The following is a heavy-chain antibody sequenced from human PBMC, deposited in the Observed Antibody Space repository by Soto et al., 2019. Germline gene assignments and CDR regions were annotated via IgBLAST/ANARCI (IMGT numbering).Heavy chain of an antibody. Sequence: QVQLVESGGGVVQPGRSLRLSCAASGFTFSSYGMHWVRQAPGKGLEWVAVIWYDGSNKYYADSVKGRFTISRDNSKNTLYLQMNSLRAEDTAVYYCARDSIAVAVHFDYWGQGTLVTVSS. CDR3: ARDSIAVAVHFDY. V-gene: IGHV3-33*01. CDR1: GFTFSSYG. D-gene: IGHD6-19*01. J-gene: IGHJ4*02. CDR2: IWYDGSNK.